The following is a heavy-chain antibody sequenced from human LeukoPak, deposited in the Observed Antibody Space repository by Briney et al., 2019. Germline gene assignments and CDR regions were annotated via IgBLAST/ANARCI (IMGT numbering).Heavy chain of an antibody. D-gene: IGHD1-7*01. J-gene: IGHJ4*02. CDR1: GGSISSGDYY. Sequence: PSETLSLTCTVSGGSISSGDYYWSWIRQPPGKGLEWIGYIYYSGSTYYNPSLKSRVTISVDTSKNQFSLKLSSVTAADTAVYYCARSLNYQNFDYWGQGTLVTVSS. CDR2: IYYSGST. CDR3: ARSLNYQNFDY. V-gene: IGHV4-30-4*01.